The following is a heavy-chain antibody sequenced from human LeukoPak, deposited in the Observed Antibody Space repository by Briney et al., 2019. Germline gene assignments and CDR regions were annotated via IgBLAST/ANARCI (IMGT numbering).Heavy chain of an antibody. CDR1: GFTFRSYN. CDR3: ARGLSFDS. Sequence: GGSLRLSCAASGFTFRSYNMDWVRQAPGKGLEWVSSISSGSNYIYYTDSVKGRFTISRDYAKNSLSLQMNSLRAEDTAVYYCARGLSFDSWGQGTLVIVSS. CDR2: ISSGSNYI. J-gene: IGHJ4*02. V-gene: IGHV3-21*01.